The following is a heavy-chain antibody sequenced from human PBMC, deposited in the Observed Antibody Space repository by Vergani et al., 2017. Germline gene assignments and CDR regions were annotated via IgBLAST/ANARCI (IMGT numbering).Heavy chain of an antibody. J-gene: IGHJ6*02. CDR2: IIPIFGTA. CDR3: AREETMVRGVVIGSYGMDV. Sequence: QVQLVQSGAEVKKPGSSVKVSCKASGGTFRSYAISWVRQAPGQGLEWMGRIIPIFGTANYAQKFQGRVTITADESTSTAYMELSSLRSEDTAVYYCAREETMVRGVVIGSYGMDVWGQGTTVTVSS. D-gene: IGHD3-10*01. CDR1: GGTFRSYA. V-gene: IGHV1-69*13.